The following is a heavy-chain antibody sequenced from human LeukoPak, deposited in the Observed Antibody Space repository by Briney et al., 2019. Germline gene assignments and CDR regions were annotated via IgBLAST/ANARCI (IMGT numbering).Heavy chain of an antibody. Sequence: GGSLRLSCAASGFTFSSYWMSWVRQAPGKGLGRVANIKQDGSEKYYVDSVKGRFTISRDNAKHSLYLQMNSLRAEDTAVYYCSAGEGYYDSSDYYSAWAFNVWGQGTMVTVSS. CDR2: IKQDGSEK. V-gene: IGHV3-7*01. D-gene: IGHD3-22*01. CDR3: SAGEGYYDSSDYYSAWAFNV. J-gene: IGHJ3*01. CDR1: GFTFSSYW.